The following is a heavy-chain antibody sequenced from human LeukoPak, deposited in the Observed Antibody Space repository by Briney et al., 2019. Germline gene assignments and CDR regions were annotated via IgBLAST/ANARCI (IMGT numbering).Heavy chain of an antibody. CDR3: ARAGNVLVVTQKKKKPFDL. CDR1: GGSISSSSYY. V-gene: IGHV4-39*01. CDR2: IYYSGST. J-gene: IGHJ4*02. Sequence: SETLSLTCTVSGGSISSSSYYWGWIRQPPGKGLEWIGSIYYSGSTYYNPSLKSRVTISVDTSKHQFSLKLHSVTAADTAVYYCARAGNVLVVTQKKKKPFDLWGQGTLVSVSS. D-gene: IGHD3-22*01.